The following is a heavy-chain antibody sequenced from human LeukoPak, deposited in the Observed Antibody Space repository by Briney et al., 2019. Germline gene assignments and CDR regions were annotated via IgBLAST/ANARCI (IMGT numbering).Heavy chain of an antibody. J-gene: IGHJ4*02. D-gene: IGHD3-10*01. CDR2: IYYSGST. V-gene: IGHV4-59*08. Sequence: SETLSLTCTVSGGSISSYYWSWIRQPPGKGLEWIGYIYYSGSTNYSPSLKSRVTISVDTSKNQFSLKLSSVTAADTAVYYCARYGSGSPYYFDYWGQGTLVTVSS. CDR3: ARYGSGSPYYFDY. CDR1: GGSISSYY.